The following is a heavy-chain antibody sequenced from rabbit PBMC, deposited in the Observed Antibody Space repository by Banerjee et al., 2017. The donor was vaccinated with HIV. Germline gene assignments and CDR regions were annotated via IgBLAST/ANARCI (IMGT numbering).Heavy chain of an antibody. CDR1: GFSLSSGYD. V-gene: IGHV1S40*01. Sequence: QSLEESGGDLVKPGGSLTLTCKASGFSLSSGYDMCWVRQAPGKGLEWIGYVYTGSGVTWYADWVNGRFTISKASWTTVTLQMTSLTAADTATYFCARDLAGVIGWNFNLWGPGTLVTVS. CDR2: VYTGSGVT. J-gene: IGHJ4*01. CDR3: ARDLAGVIGWNFNL. D-gene: IGHD4-1*01.